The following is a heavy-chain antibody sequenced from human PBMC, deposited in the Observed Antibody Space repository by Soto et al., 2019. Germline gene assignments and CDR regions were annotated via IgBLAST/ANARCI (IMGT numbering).Heavy chain of an antibody. D-gene: IGHD1-1*01. CDR1: GFTFSSYG. J-gene: IGHJ6*02. V-gene: IGHV3-30*18. CDR3: AKEFRGRVGTYYYYYGMDV. CDR2: ISYDGSNK. Sequence: GGSLRLSCAASGFTFSSYGMHWVRQAPGKGLEWVAVISYDGSNKYYADSVKGRFTISRDNSKNTLYLQMNSLRAEDTAVYYCAKEFRGRVGTYYYYYGMDVWGQGTTVTVSS.